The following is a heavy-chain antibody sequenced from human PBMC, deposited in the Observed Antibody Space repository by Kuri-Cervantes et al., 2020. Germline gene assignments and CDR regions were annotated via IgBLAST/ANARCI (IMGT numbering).Heavy chain of an antibody. Sequence: GGSLRLACAASGFTFSSYWLSWVRQAPGKGLEWVANIKQDGSEKYYADSVKGRFTISRDNSKTTLYLQMNSLRAEDTAVYYCARDREPYGSGSCDYWGQGTLVTVSS. D-gene: IGHD3-10*01. CDR1: GFTFSSYW. V-gene: IGHV3-7*01. CDR3: ARDREPYGSGSCDY. CDR2: IKQDGSEK. J-gene: IGHJ4*02.